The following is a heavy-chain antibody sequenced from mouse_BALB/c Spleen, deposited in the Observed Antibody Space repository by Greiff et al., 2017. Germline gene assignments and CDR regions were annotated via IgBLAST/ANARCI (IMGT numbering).Heavy chain of an antibody. D-gene: IGHD2-14*01. J-gene: IGHJ4*01. Sequence: EVKLLESGPGLVKPSQSLSLTCTVTGYSITSDYAWNWIRQFPGNKLEWMGYISYSGSTSYNPSLKSRISITRDTSKNQFFLQLNSVTTEDTATYYCARNYYRYDGGAMDYWGQGTSVTVSS. CDR1: GYSITSDYA. CDR3: ARNYYRYDGGAMDY. V-gene: IGHV3-2*02. CDR2: ISYSGST.